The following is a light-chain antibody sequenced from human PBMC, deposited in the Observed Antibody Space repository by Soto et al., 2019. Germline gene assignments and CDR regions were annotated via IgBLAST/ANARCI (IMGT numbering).Light chain of an antibody. CDR3: CSYAGSSTLV. Sequence: QSALTQPASVSGSPGQSITISCTGTTSDVGSYNLVSWYQQHPGKATKLMIYEGSKRPSGVSNRFSGSKSGNTASLTTSGLQAEDEADYYCCSYAGSSTLVFGGGTKLTVL. CDR2: EGS. J-gene: IGLJ2*01. CDR1: TSDVGSYNL. V-gene: IGLV2-23*01.